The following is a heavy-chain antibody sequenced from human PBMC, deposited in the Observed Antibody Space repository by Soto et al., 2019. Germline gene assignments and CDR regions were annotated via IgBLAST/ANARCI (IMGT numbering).Heavy chain of an antibody. Sequence: EVQLLQSGGGLAQPGTSLRLSCAASGFPFKYYAMTWVRQASGKGLEWVSTISGSGDKTDYADSVKGRFRVSRDNSKDTLYLQVGSLRVDDTALYYCARESKWYGGQYFQDWGQGTLVTVSS. CDR2: ISGSGDKT. CDR3: ARESKWYGGQYFQD. CDR1: GFPFKYYA. V-gene: IGHV3-23*01. D-gene: IGHD2-8*01. J-gene: IGHJ1*01.